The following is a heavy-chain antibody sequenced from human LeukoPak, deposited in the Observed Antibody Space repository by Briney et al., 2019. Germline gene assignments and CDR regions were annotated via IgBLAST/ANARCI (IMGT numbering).Heavy chain of an antibody. V-gene: IGHV3-66*02. D-gene: IGHD3-3*01. J-gene: IGHJ4*02. CDR2: IYSGGST. CDR1: GFTFSSYA. CDR3: ARSNTIFGVVIIGSYFDY. Sequence: QPGGSLRLSCAASGFTFSSYAMSWVRQAPGKGLEWVSVIYSGGSTYYADSVKGRFTISRDNSKNTLYLQMNSLRAEDTAVYYCARSNTIFGVVIIGSYFDYWGQGTLVTVSS.